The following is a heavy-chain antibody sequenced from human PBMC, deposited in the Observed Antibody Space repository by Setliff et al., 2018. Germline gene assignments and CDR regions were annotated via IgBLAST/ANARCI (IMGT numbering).Heavy chain of an antibody. D-gene: IGHD2-2*01. CDR1: GYSFTNYG. CDR3: ARGVGFSAAADY. J-gene: IGHJ4*02. CDR2: MNPNSGNT. V-gene: IGHV1-8*01. Sequence: ASVKVSCKASGYSFTNYGLSWVRQAPGQGLEWMGWMNPNSGNTGYAQKFQGRVTMTRNTSISTAYMELSSLRSEDTAVYYCARGVGFSAAADYWGQGTLVTVSS.